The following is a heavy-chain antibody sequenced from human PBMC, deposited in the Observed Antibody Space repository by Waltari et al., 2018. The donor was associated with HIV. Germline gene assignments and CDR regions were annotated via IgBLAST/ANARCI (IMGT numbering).Heavy chain of an antibody. V-gene: IGHV1-18*04. CDR3: ARGENNEHDTTGSDH. CDR2: ISTYKGQT. Sequence: QVHLVQSGAELRPPGASVRVSCKAPGYTFRTYGFTWVRPAPGQGLEWLGWISTYKGQTIYAPKFQDRIALTTDTPTSTAYLELRSLRSDDTALYYCARGENNEHDTTGSDHWGQGTLLTVSS. J-gene: IGHJ4*02. CDR1: GYTFRTYG. D-gene: IGHD3-10*01.